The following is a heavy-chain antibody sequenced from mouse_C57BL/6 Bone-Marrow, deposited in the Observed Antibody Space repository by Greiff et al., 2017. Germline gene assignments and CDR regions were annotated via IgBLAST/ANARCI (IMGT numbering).Heavy chain of an antibody. V-gene: IGHV3-1*01. CDR1: GYSITSGYD. Sequence: EVKLQESGPGMVKPSPSLSLTCTVTGYSITSGYDWHWIRHFPGNKLDWMGYISYSGSTNYNPSLKSRISITHDTSKNHFFLKLNSVTTEDTATYYCARAYGSSHYAMDYWGQGTSVTVSS. J-gene: IGHJ4*01. CDR3: ARAYGSSHYAMDY. CDR2: ISYSGST. D-gene: IGHD1-1*01.